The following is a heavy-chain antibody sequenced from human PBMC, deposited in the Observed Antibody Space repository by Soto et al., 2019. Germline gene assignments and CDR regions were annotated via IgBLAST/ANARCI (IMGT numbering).Heavy chain of an antibody. V-gene: IGHV1-3*01. CDR3: ARDQRSPGVAVQLERGYYYYYMDV. CDR2: INAGNGNT. Sequence: QVQLVQSGAEVKKPGASVKVSCKASGYTFTSYAMHWVRQAPGQRLEWMGWINAGNGNTKYSQKFQGRVTITRDTSASTAYMELSSLRSEDTAVYYCARDQRSPGVAVQLERGYYYYYMDVWGKGTTVTVSS. J-gene: IGHJ6*03. D-gene: IGHD1-1*01. CDR1: GYTFTSYA.